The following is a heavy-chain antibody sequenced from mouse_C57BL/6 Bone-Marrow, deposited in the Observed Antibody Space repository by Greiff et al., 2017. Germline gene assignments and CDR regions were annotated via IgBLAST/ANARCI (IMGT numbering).Heavy chain of an antibody. CDR3: SRRPRIYDSNDRYYDV. Sequence: QVQLQQSGPGLVQPSQSLSITCTVSGFSLTSYGVHWVRQSPGKGLEWLGVIWSGGSTDYNAAFISRLSISKDNSKSQVFFKMNSLQADDTAIDYCSRRPRIYDSNDRYYDVWGTGTTVTVAS. V-gene: IGHV2-2*01. J-gene: IGHJ1*03. CDR1: GFSLTSYG. D-gene: IGHD2-5*01. CDR2: IWSGGST.